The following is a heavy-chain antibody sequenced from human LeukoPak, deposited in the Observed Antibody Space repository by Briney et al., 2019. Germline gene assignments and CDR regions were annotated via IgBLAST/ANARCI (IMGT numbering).Heavy chain of an antibody. CDR1: GFTVISNY. J-gene: IGHJ3*02. V-gene: IGHV3-23*01. Sequence: GGSLRLSCAASGFTVISNYMTWVRQAPGKGLEWVSAISGSGGSTYYADSVKGRFTISRDNSKNTLYLQMNSLRAEDTAVYYCAKDPTVRTFDIWGQGTMVTVSS. CDR2: ISGSGGST. D-gene: IGHD4-17*01. CDR3: AKDPTVRTFDI.